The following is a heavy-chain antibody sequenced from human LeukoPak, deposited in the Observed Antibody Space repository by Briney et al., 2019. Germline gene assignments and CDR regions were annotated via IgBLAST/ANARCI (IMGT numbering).Heavy chain of an antibody. V-gene: IGHV1-2*06. D-gene: IGHD1-26*01. J-gene: IGHJ4*02. CDR2: ISPNSGGT. CDR3: ASQGWGSGSYRIDY. CDR1: GYTFTGYY. Sequence: ASVKVSCKASGYTFTGYYMHWVRQAPGQGLEWMGRISPNSGGTNYAQKFQGRVTMTRDTSISTAYMELSRLRSDDTAVYYCASQGWGSGSYRIDYWGQGTLVTVSS.